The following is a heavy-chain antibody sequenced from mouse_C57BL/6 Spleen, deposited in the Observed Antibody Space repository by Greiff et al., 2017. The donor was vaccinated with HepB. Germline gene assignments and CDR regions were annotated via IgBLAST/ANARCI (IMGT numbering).Heavy chain of an antibody. D-gene: IGHD1-1*01. J-gene: IGHJ3*01. CDR2: FYPGSGSI. CDR3: ARHEEDYGSSYLNWDEVAWFAY. Sequence: QVQLQQSGAELVKPGASVKLSCKASGYTFTEYTIHWVKQRSGQGLEWIGWFYPGSGSIKYNEKFKDKATLTADKSSSTVYMELSRLTSEDSAVYFCARHEEDYGSSYLNWDEVAWFAYWGQGTLVTVSA. CDR1: GYTFTEYT. V-gene: IGHV1-62-2*01.